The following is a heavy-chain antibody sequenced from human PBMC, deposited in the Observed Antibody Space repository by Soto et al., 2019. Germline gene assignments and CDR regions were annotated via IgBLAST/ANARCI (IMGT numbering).Heavy chain of an antibody. Sequence: GGSLRLSCAASGFTFSSYAMSWVRQAPGKGLEWVSVISGSDGSTYYADSVKGRFIISRDNSKTTLYLQMNSLRAEDTAVYYCAKGPNTVTSTFFDYWGQGTLVTVSS. D-gene: IGHD4-17*01. V-gene: IGHV3-23*01. CDR1: GFTFSSYA. CDR3: AKGPNTVTSTFFDY. J-gene: IGHJ4*02. CDR2: ISGSDGST.